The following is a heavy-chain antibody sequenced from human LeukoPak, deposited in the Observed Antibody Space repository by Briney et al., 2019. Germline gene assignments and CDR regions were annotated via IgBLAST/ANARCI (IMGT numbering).Heavy chain of an antibody. CDR1: GFSFVGNA. J-gene: IGHJ4*02. CDR2: IYSGGST. V-gene: IGHV3-66*01. Sequence: PGGSLRLSCAASGFSFVGNAVTWVRQAPGQGLEWVSVIYSGGSTYYAESVKGRFTISRDNSKNTLYLQMSSLRAEDTAVYYCARDHAAAGKLDCWGQGTLVTVSS. D-gene: IGHD6-13*01. CDR3: ARDHAAAGKLDC.